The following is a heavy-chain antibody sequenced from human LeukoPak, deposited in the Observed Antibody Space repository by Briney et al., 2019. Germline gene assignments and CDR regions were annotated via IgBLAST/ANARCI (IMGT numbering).Heavy chain of an antibody. J-gene: IGHJ3*02. CDR3: ARGGLENGYHSNDGFDI. Sequence: SETLSLTCTVSGGSITGYYWSWIRQPPGKGLEWIGYIYYSGSTKYNPSLKSRVTMSVDTSRNQFSLKLSSVTAADTAVYYCARGGLENGYHSNDGFDIWGQGTMVSVSS. V-gene: IGHV4-59*01. CDR2: IYYSGST. D-gene: IGHD3-22*01. CDR1: GGSITGYY.